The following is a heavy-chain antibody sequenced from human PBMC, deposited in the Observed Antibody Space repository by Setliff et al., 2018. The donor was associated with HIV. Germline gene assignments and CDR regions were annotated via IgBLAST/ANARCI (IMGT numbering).Heavy chain of an antibody. CDR3: AKVGAYCSGGKCSSPYYFDF. J-gene: IGHJ4*02. D-gene: IGHD2-15*01. CDR1: GSSINDSY. CDR2: IHNSGST. Sequence: LSLTCTVSGSSINDSYWSWIRQPPGKGLEWIGYIHNSGSTNSFSSLKRRDTLSLDTSKSQFSLRLTSVTAADTALYYCAKVGAYCSGGKCSSPYYFDFWGQGILVTVS. V-gene: IGHV4-59*01.